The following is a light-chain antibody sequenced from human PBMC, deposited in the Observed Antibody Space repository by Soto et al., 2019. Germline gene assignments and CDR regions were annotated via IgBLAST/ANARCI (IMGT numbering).Light chain of an antibody. V-gene: IGKV1-5*01. CDR3: QQYNHYCA. J-gene: IGKJ1*01. Sequence: DIQMTQSPSTLSASVGDRVTITCRASQNINGWLAWYQQKPGKAPKLLIYDASSLGSGVPSRFSGSGFGTDFTLIISSLQPDDFATYYCQQYNHYCAFGQGTTVEIK. CDR1: QNINGW. CDR2: DAS.